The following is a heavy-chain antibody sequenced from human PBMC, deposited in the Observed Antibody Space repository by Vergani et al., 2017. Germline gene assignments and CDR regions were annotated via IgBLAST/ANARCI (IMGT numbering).Heavy chain of an antibody. CDR1: GFTFSNAW. D-gene: IGHD6-19*01. J-gene: IGHJ4*02. CDR3: TTDRYGPPQQAYSSGWYFGY. Sequence: EVQLVESGGGLVKPGGSLRLSCAASGFTFSNAWMSWVRQAPGKGLEWVGRIKSKTDGGTTDYAAPVKGRFTISRDDSKNTLYLQMNSLKTEDTAVYYCTTDRYGPPQQAYSSGWYFGYWGQGTLVTVSS. CDR2: IKSKTDGGTT. V-gene: IGHV3-15*01.